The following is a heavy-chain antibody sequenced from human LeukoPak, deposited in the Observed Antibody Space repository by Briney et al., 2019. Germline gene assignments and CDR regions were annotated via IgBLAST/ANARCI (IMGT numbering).Heavy chain of an antibody. V-gene: IGHV1-2*02. CDR2: INSNSGGT. CDR1: GYTFTGYY. D-gene: IGHD3-10*01. Sequence: ASVKVSCKASGYTFTGYYIHWVRQAPGQGLEWMGWINSNSGGTNYAQKFQGRVTMTSDTSIRTAYMELSRLRSDDTAVYYCAREEWFGEEENNWFDPWGQGTLLSVSS. J-gene: IGHJ5*02. CDR3: AREEWFGEEENNWFDP.